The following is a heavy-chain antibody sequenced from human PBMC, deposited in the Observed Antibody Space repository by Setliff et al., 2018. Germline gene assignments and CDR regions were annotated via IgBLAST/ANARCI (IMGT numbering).Heavy chain of an antibody. CDR1: GDSFSDYY. J-gene: IGHJ6*03. V-gene: IGHV4-34*01. CDR3: ARGCAAGACYSDYYYYMDV. D-gene: IGHD2-15*01. Sequence: SETLSLTCAVYGDSFSDYYWSWIRQPPGKGLEWIEEINHRGSTNYSPSLRGRVTMSVDTSKKQLSLKLSTVTAADTAMYYCARGCAAGACYSDYYYYMDVWGKGTTVTVSS. CDR2: INHRGST.